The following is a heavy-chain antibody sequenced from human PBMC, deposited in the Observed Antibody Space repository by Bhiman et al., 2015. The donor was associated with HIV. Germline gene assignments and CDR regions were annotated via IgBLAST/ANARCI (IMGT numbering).Heavy chain of an antibody. V-gene: IGHV3-7*01. CDR1: GFTFSSDW. D-gene: IGHD1-7*01. CDR3: ARDRPYNWNWGNNYYGMDV. CDR2: IKQDGSEK. J-gene: IGHJ6*02. Sequence: EVQLVESGGGLVQPGGSLRLSCAASGFTFSSDWMSWVRQAPGKGLEWVANIKQDGSEKYYVGSVKGRFTISRDNTNNSLYLQMNSLRAEDTAVYYCARDRPYNWNWGNNYYGMDVWGQGTTVIVSS.